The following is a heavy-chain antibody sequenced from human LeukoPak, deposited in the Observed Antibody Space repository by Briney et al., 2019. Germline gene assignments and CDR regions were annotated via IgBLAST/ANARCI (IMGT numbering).Heavy chain of an antibody. V-gene: IGHV4-39*01. J-gene: IGHJ4*02. D-gene: IGHD3-9*01. CDR2: IYYSGST. CDR3: ASHVPSYYDILTGYQAHFDY. Sequence: PSETLSLTCTVSGGSISSSSYYWGWIRQPPGKGLEWIGSIYYSGSTYYNPSLKSRVTISVDTSKNQFSLKLSSVTAADTAVYYCASHVPSYYDILTGYQAHFDYWGQGTLVTVSS. CDR1: GGSISSSSYY.